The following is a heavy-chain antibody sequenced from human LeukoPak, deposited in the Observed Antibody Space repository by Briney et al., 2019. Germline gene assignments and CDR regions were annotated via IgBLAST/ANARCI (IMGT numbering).Heavy chain of an antibody. CDR3: ARDLNGLDY. J-gene: IGHJ4*02. CDR2: ISYDGSNK. V-gene: IGHV3-30-3*01. CDR1: GFTFSSYA. Sequence: GGSLRLSCAASGFTFSSYAMHWVRQAPGKGLEWVAVISYDGSNKYYADSVKGRFTISRDNSKNTLYLQMNSLRAEDTAVYYCARDLNGLDYWGQGTLVTVSS.